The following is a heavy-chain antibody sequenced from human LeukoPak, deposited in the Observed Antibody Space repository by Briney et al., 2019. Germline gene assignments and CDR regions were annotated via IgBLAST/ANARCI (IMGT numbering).Heavy chain of an antibody. CDR1: GGSISSSSYY. Sequence: SETLSLTCTVSGGSISSSSYYWGWIRQPPGKGLEWIGSIYYSGSTYYNPSLKSRVTISVDTSKNQFSLKLSSVTAADTAVYYCAREFVSSWSYGRAFDIWSQGTMVTASS. V-gene: IGHV4-39*07. J-gene: IGHJ3*02. CDR2: IYYSGST. CDR3: AREFVSSWSYGRAFDI. D-gene: IGHD6-13*01.